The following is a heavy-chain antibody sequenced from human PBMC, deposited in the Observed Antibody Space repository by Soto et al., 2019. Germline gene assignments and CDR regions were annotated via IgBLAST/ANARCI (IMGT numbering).Heavy chain of an antibody. CDR1: GYTFTRYG. Sequence: QVQLVQSGAEVKKPGASVKVSCKASGYTFTRYGITWVRQARGQGLEWMGWINGYNGNTKYAQKLQGRVTMTTDTSTSKAYLELRSLTSDDTAVYYCAREGDYPYYYYGMDVWGQGTTVTVSS. J-gene: IGHJ6*02. V-gene: IGHV1-18*01. CDR3: AREGDYPYYYYGMDV. CDR2: INGYNGNT. D-gene: IGHD4-17*01.